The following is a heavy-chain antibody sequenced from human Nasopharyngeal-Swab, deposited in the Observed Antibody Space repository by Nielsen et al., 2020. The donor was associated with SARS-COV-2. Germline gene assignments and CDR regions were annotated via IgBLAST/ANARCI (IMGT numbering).Heavy chain of an antibody. Sequence: GGSLRLSCTASGFDFDDYAMHWVRHSAGKGLEWVSGISWNSGTKGYADSVKGRFTISRDNSKNTLYLQMNSLRADDTAVYYCAKGGVSVYGDSYYFDFWGQGTLVTVSS. D-gene: IGHD4-17*01. CDR1: GFDFDDYA. J-gene: IGHJ4*02. CDR2: ISWNSGTK. CDR3: AKGGVSVYGDSYYFDF. V-gene: IGHV3-9*01.